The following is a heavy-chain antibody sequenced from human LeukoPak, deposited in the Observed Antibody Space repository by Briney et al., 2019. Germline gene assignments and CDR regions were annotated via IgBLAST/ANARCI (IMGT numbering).Heavy chain of an antibody. CDR3: AKDYYGSGSYVAFDI. Sequence: PGGSLRLSCAASGFTFDDYAMHWVRQPPGKGLEWVSGISWSSGSMGYADSVKGRFTISRDNAKNSLYLQTNSLRAEDTALYYCAKDYYGSGSYVAFDIWGQGTMVTVSS. D-gene: IGHD3-10*01. CDR1: GFTFDDYA. V-gene: IGHV3-9*01. CDR2: ISWSSGSM. J-gene: IGHJ3*02.